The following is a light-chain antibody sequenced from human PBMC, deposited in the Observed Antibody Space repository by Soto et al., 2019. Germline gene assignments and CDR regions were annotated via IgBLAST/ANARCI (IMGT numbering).Light chain of an antibody. CDR2: SNN. V-gene: IGLV1-44*01. CDR1: SSDIGSNT. J-gene: IGLJ1*01. CDR3: AAWDDSLNGYV. Sequence: VLTQPPSASGTPGQMVTISCSGSSSDIGSNTVNWYQQLPGTAPKLLIYSNNQRPSGVPDRFSGSKSGTSASLAISGLQSEDEADYYCAAWDDSLNGYVFGTGTKVTVL.